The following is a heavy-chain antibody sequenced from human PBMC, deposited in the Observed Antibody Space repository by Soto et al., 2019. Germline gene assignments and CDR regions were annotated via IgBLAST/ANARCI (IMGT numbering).Heavy chain of an antibody. Sequence: QVQLVESGGGVVQPGRSLRLSCAASGFTFSSYGMDWVRQAPGKGLEWVAVIWYDGSNKYYADSVKGRFTISRDNSKNTLYLQMNSLRAEDTAVYYCARDLVTIVRGVIGYWGQGTLVTVSS. CDR1: GFTFSSYG. V-gene: IGHV3-33*01. CDR2: IWYDGSNK. CDR3: ARDLVTIVRGVIGY. D-gene: IGHD3-10*01. J-gene: IGHJ4*02.